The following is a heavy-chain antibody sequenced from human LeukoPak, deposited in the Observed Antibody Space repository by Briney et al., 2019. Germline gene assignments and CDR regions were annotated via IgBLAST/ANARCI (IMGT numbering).Heavy chain of an antibody. CDR1: GGSISSGGYS. CDR2: IYYSGST. CDR3: ARVRGSYGHFDY. J-gene: IGHJ4*02. D-gene: IGHD5-18*01. V-gene: IGHV4-30-4*01. Sequence: SETLSLTCAVSGGSISSGGYSWSWIRQPPGKGLEWIGYIYYSGSTYYNPSLKSRVTISVDTSKNQFSLKLSSVTAADTAVYYCARVRGSYGHFDYWGQGTLVTVSS.